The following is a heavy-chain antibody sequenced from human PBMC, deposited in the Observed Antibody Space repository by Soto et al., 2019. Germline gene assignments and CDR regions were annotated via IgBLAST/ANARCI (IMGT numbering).Heavy chain of an antibody. CDR2: ISAYNGNT. V-gene: IGHV1-18*01. J-gene: IGHJ4*02. Sequence: SWWAQQDKGQGLEWMGWISAYNGNTNYAQKLQGRVTMTTDTSTSTAYMELRSLRSDDTAVYYCVRSLEILGSGWPYFDYRGQGTLVTVSS. D-gene: IGHD6-19*01. CDR3: VRSLEILGSGWPYFDY.